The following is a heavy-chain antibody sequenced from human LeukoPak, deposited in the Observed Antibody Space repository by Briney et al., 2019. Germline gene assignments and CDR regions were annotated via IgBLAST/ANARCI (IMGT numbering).Heavy chain of an antibody. V-gene: IGHV1-18*01. CDR2: ISAYNGNT. D-gene: IGHD3-16*01. Sequence: ASVKVSCKASGYTFTSYGISWVRQAPGQGLEWMGWISAYNGNTNYAQKFQGRVTITADESTSTAYMELSSLRSEDTAVYYCARLGRNWGSFDYWGQGTLVTVSS. CDR1: GYTFTSYG. J-gene: IGHJ4*02. CDR3: ARLGRNWGSFDY.